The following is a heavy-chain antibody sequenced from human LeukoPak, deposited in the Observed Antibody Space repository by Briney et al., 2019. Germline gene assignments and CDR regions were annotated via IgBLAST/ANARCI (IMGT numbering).Heavy chain of an antibody. D-gene: IGHD4-23*01. V-gene: IGHV3-64*01. Sequence: GGSLRLSCAASGFTFSSYAMHWVRQAPGKGLEYVSAISSNGGSTYYANSVKGRFTISRDNSKNTLYLQMGSLRAEDMAVYYCARALLRWYSDYWGQGTLVTVSS. CDR3: ARALLRWYSDY. J-gene: IGHJ4*02. CDR1: GFTFSSYA. CDR2: ISSNGGST.